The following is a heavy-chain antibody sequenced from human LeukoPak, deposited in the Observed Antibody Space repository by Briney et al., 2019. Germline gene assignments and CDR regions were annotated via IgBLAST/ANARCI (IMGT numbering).Heavy chain of an antibody. CDR3: ARVGVVGATNWFDP. V-gene: IGHV4-61*01. CDR1: GGSVSSGSYY. J-gene: IGHJ5*02. CDR2: IYYSGST. Sequence: SETLSLTCTVSGGSVSSGSYYWSWIRQPPGKGLEWIGYIYYSGSTNYNPALKSRVTISVDTSKSQLSLKLSSVTAADTAVYYCARVGVVGATNWFDPWGQGTLVTVSS. D-gene: IGHD1-26*01.